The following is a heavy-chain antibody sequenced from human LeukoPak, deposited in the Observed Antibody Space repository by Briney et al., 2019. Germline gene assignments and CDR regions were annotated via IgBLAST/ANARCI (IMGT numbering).Heavy chain of an antibody. V-gene: IGHV3-9*01. D-gene: IGHD5-12*01. Sequence: SLTLSCPASAHTFAVYATDSVRHTAGKGLQWVSGISWGGGGIGYAHSGKGRFTISRDIPKHSLCLQIDSERPTHTAFYFCEKGQYSGYDPQPDFWGQGNLVTVSS. J-gene: IGHJ4*02. CDR1: AHTFAVYA. CDR2: ISWGGGGI. CDR3: EKGQYSGYDPQPDF.